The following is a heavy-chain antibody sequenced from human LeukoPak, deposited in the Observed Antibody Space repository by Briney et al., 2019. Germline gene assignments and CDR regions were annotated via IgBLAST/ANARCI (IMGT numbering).Heavy chain of an antibody. CDR3: AREPHYYDSGGYNSFDY. CDR1: GYTFTSYG. V-gene: IGHV1-18*01. J-gene: IGHJ4*02. CDR2: ISAYNGNT. D-gene: IGHD3-22*01. Sequence: ASVKVSCKASGYTFTSYGISWVRQAPGQGLEWMGWISAYNGNTNYAQKLQGRVTMTTDTSTSTAYMELRSLRSDDTAVYYCAREPHYYDSGGYNSFDYWGQGTLVTVSS.